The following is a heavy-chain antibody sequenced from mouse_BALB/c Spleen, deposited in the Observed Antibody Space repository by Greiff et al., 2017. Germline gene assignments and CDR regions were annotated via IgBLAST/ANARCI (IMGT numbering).Heavy chain of an antibody. D-gene: IGHD1-1*01. Sequence: VKLMESGAELVRPGSSVKISCKASGYAFSSYWMNWVKQRPGQGLEWIGQIYPGDGDTNYNGKFKGKATLTADKSSSTAYMQLSSLTSEDSAVYFCARTVVAFDFDYWGQGTTLTVSS. CDR3: ARTVVAFDFDY. CDR1: GYAFSSYW. V-gene: IGHV1-80*01. J-gene: IGHJ2*01. CDR2: IYPGDGDT.